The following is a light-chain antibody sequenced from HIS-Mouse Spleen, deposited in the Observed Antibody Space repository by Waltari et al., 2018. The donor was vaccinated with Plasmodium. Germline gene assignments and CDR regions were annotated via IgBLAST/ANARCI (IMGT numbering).Light chain of an antibody. CDR2: KDS. J-gene: IGLJ3*02. V-gene: IGLV3-27*01. CDR1: VLAKKY. CDR3: YSAADNNRV. Sequence: SYELTQPSSVSVSPGQTARITCSGDVLAKKYARWFQQYPGQAAGLVIYKDSERPSGIPERFSGSSSGTTVTLTISGAQVEDEADYYCYSAADNNRVFGGGTKLTVL.